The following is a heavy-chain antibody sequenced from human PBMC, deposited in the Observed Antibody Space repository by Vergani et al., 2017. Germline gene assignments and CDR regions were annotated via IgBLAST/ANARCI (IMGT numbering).Heavy chain of an antibody. D-gene: IGHD2-2*01. CDR2: IVVGSGNT. Sequence: QMQLVQSGPEVKKPGTSVKVSCKASGFTFTSSAVQWVRQARGQRLEWIGWIVVGSGNTNYAQKFQERVTITRDMSTSTAYMELSSLRSEETAVYYCARMLGSCSSTSCYVLDYWGQGTLVTVSS. CDR1: GFTFTSSA. CDR3: ARMLGSCSSTSCYVLDY. J-gene: IGHJ4*02. V-gene: IGHV1-58*01.